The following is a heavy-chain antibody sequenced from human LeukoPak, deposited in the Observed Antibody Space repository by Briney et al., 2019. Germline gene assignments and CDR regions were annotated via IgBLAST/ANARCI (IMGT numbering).Heavy chain of an antibody. Sequence: AVNVSCQASGYTFTSYGISWLRPAPGQGLEWMGWISAYNGNTNYAQKLQGRVTMTTDTSTSTAYMELRSLRSDDTAVYYCARDDPSIAVAGRDCGQGTLVTVSS. CDR3: ARDDPSIAVAGRD. D-gene: IGHD6-19*01. CDR1: GYTFTSYG. J-gene: IGHJ4*02. CDR2: ISAYNGNT. V-gene: IGHV1-18*01.